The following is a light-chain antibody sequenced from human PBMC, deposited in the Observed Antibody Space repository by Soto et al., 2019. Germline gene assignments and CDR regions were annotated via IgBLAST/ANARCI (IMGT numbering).Light chain of an antibody. CDR3: QQYGSSPIT. CDR2: GAS. V-gene: IGKV3-20*01. J-gene: IGKJ5*01. CDR1: QSFSSSY. Sequence: IVLTQAPVTLSLSPGETDILSCRASQSFSSSYLAWYQQKPGQAPRLLIYGASSRATGIPDRFSGRGSGTDFTLTISRLEPEDFAVYYCQQYGSSPITFGQGTRLEI.